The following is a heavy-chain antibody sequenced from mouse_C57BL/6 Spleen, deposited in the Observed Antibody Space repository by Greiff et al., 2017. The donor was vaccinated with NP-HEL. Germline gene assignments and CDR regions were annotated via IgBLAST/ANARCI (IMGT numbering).Heavy chain of an antibody. J-gene: IGHJ2*01. Sequence: EVQGVESGGGLVKPGGSLKLSCAASGFTFSDYGMHWVRQAPEKGLKWVAYISSGSSTIYYADTVKGRFTISRDNAKNTLFLQMTSLRSEDTAMYYCARASYSNYEDYFDYWGQGTTLTVSS. CDR2: ISSGSSTI. D-gene: IGHD2-5*01. V-gene: IGHV5-17*01. CDR1: GFTFSDYG. CDR3: ARASYSNYEDYFDY.